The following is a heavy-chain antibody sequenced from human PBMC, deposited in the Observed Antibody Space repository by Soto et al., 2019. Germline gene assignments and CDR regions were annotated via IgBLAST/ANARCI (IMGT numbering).Heavy chain of an antibody. CDR2: ISYSGST. CDR3: ARGEWLGERRVDP. Sequence: QVQLQESGPGLVKPSQTLSLTCTVSGGSISSGGYYWSWIRQHPGQGLEWNGYISYSGSTYYNPSLKRRVTISVDTSKNQFSLKLGSVTAADTAVEYCARGEWLGERRVDPRGQGTLVTVSS. J-gene: IGHJ5*02. V-gene: IGHV4-31*03. D-gene: IGHD3-16*01. CDR1: GGSISSGGYY.